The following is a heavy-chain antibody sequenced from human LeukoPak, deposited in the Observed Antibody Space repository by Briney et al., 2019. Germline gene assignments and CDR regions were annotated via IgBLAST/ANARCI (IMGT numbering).Heavy chain of an antibody. V-gene: IGHV3-21*01. CDR3: ARDLGGSYFNWFDP. Sequence: GGSLRLSCAASGFTFSSYSMNWVRQAPGKGLEWVSSISSSSSYIYYADSVKGRFTISRDNAKNSLYPQMNSLRAEDTAVYYCARDLGGSYFNWFDPWGQGTLVTVSS. CDR1: GFTFSSYS. J-gene: IGHJ5*02. CDR2: ISSSSSYI. D-gene: IGHD1-26*01.